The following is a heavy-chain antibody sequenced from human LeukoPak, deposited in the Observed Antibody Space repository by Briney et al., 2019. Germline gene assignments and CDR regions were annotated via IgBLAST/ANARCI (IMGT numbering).Heavy chain of an antibody. D-gene: IGHD1-26*01. CDR2: IIPIFGTV. CDR1: ADIFTNYP. Sequence: ASVKVSCTASADIFTNYPITWVRQAPGQGLEWMGRIIPIFGTVNYAQKFQGRVTIIADKSTSTAYMELSSLRSEDTAVYYCARGRWELRGGYFDYWGQGTLVTVSS. CDR3: ARGRWELRGGYFDY. J-gene: IGHJ4*02. V-gene: IGHV1-69*06.